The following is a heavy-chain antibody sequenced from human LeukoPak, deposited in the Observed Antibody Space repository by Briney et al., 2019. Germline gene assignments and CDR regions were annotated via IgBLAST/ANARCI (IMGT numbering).Heavy chain of an antibody. CDR3: AKDAGAVAGGVGRFDH. V-gene: IGHV3-23*01. CDR2: ISGSGGST. Sequence: GGSLRLSCAASGFTFSSYAMSWVRQAPGKGLEWVSAISGSGGSTYYADSVKGRFTISRDNSKNTLYLQMNSLRAEDTAVYYCAKDAGAVAGGVGRFDHWGQGTLVTVSS. J-gene: IGHJ4*02. D-gene: IGHD6-19*01. CDR1: GFTFSSYA.